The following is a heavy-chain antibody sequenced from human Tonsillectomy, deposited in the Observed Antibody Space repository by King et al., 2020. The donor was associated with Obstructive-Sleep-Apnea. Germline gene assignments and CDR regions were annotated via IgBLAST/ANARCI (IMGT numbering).Heavy chain of an antibody. V-gene: IGHV3-66*01. Sequence: QLVQSGGGLVQPGGSLRLSCAASGFTVISNYMSWVRQAPGKGLDGVSGIYIGGSTYYADSVKSRFTISRDNSKNTLYLQMNSLRAEDTAVYYSARDLAPPYSSGWYYFDYWGQGTLVTVSS. D-gene: IGHD6-19*01. J-gene: IGHJ4*02. CDR1: GFTVISNY. CDR3: ARDLAPPYSSGWYYFDY. CDR2: IYIGGST.